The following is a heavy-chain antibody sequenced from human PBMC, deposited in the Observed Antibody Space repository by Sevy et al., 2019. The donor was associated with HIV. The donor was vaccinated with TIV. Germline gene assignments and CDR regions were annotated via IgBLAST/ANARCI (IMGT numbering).Heavy chain of an antibody. CDR1: GGSISSGGYY. D-gene: IGHD3-9*01. V-gene: IGHV4-31*03. CDR2: IYYSGST. CDR3: ARGPHYDILTGYYSPFDY. Sequence: SETLSLTCTVSGGSISSGGYYWSWIRQHPGKGLEWIGYIYYSGSTYYNPSLKGRVTISVDTSKNQFSLKLSSVTAADTAVYYCARGPHYDILTGYYSPFDYWGQVTLVTVSS. J-gene: IGHJ4*02.